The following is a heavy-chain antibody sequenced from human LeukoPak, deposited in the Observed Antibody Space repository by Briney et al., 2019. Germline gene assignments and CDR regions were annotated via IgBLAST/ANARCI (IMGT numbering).Heavy chain of an antibody. CDR3: ARDSLVGSTTPVFDY. J-gene: IGHJ4*02. Sequence: GGSLRLSCAASGFTFSSYAMSWVRQAPGKGLEWVSAISGSGGSTYYADSVKGRFTISRDNAKNSLYLQMDSLRAEDTAVYYCARDSLVGSTTPVFDYWGQGTLVTVSS. V-gene: IGHV3-23*01. D-gene: IGHD1-26*01. CDR2: ISGSGGST. CDR1: GFTFSSYA.